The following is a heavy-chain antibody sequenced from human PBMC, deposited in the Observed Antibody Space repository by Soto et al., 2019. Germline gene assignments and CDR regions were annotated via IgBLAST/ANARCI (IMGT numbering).Heavy chain of an antibody. CDR3: TRGPRPISTGTGAY. CDR1: GFIFKMYW. J-gene: IGHJ4*02. CDR2: IYNDGTYS. Sequence: LRLSCAASGFIFKMYWMHWVRQSPGKGLVWISRIYNDGTYSDYADSVRGRFTISRDNVNDTLYLQMNNLRAEDSGLYYCTRGPRPISTGTGAYWCQGTRVTVSS. D-gene: IGHD3-10*01. V-gene: IGHV3-74*01.